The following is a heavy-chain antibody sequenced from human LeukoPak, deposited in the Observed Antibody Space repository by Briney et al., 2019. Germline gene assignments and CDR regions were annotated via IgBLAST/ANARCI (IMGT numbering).Heavy chain of an antibody. CDR3: AKDRSTTWSFDY. V-gene: IGHV3-30*18. Sequence: GRSLRLSCAASGFTFSNYGMYWVRQAPGTGLEWVTFISDDGSRKYYVDSVKGRFTISRDNSKNTLYLQMNSLRVEDTAVYYCAKDRSTTWSFDYWGQGTLVSVSS. J-gene: IGHJ4*02. D-gene: IGHD6-13*01. CDR2: ISDDGSRK. CDR1: GFTFSNYG.